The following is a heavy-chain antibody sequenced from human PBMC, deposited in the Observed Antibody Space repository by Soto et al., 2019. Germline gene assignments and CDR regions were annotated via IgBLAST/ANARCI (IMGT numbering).Heavy chain of an antibody. CDR2: ISSSSSPI. V-gene: IGHV3-48*01. CDR3: ARDPNQGWIFGVVTPIGMDV. CDR1: GFTFSSND. D-gene: IGHD3-3*01. Sequence: GGSLRLSCAAAGFTFSSNDMNWVRQAPGKGLEWVSYISSSSSPIYYADSVKGRFTISRDNSKNTVYLQMNSLRAEDTAAYYCARDPNQGWIFGVVTPIGMDVWGQGTTVTVSS. J-gene: IGHJ6*02.